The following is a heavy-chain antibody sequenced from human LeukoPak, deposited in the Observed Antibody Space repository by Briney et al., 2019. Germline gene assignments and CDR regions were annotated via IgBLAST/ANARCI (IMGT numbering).Heavy chain of an antibody. CDR3: AKNGQSGFSFDP. CDR2: GSDSGGT. CDR1: GASLNGHY. D-gene: IGHD2-8*01. J-gene: IGHJ5*02. Sequence: SETLSLTCAVYGASLNGHYWSWIRQPPGKGLEWIGEGSDSGGTKFNPSLKGRVTISADTSKNQFSLKLSSVTAADTAVYYCAKNGQSGFSFDPWGQGTLVTVSS. V-gene: IGHV4-34*01.